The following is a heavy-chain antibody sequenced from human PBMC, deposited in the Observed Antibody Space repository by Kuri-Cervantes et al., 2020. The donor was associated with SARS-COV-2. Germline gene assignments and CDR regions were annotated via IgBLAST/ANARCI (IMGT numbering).Heavy chain of an antibody. CDR2: INAGNGNT. J-gene: IGHJ6*02. D-gene: IGHD3-3*01. CDR1: GYTFTSYA. Sequence: ASVKVSCKASGYTFTSYAMHWVRQAPGQRLEWMGWINAGNGNTKYPQKFQGRVTITRDTSASTAYMELSSLRSEDTAVYYCARGGDSWYFYYGMDVWGQGTTVTVSS. CDR3: ARGGDSWYFYYGMDV. V-gene: IGHV1-3*01.